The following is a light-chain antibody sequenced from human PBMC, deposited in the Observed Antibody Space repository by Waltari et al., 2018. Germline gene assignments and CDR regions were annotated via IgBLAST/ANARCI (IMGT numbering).Light chain of an antibody. J-gene: IGLJ3*02. V-gene: IGLV1-44*01. CDR2: TDN. CDR3: ATWDDSLNAWV. Sequence: QSVLTQPPSASGTPGQRVTIPCSGSYSNIGRNAVNWYQQLPETAPKILIYTDNRRPSGVPDRFSGSKSGTSASLAISGLQSEDEADYHCATWDDSLNAWVFGGGTKVTVL. CDR1: YSNIGRNA.